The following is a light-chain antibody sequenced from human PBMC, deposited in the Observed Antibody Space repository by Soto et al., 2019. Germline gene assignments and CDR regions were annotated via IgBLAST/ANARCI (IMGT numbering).Light chain of an antibody. Sequence: EVVMTQSPATLSVSPGDRATLSCSASQNVDTNVAWYQQKPGQAPRLLVHSASTRATGIPTRFTGIGSGTDFTLTISGLQSDDFAVYYCQQYYNWPPYTFGQGTKLRIK. CDR3: QQYYNWPPYT. CDR1: QNVDTN. V-gene: IGKV3-15*01. CDR2: SAS. J-gene: IGKJ2*01.